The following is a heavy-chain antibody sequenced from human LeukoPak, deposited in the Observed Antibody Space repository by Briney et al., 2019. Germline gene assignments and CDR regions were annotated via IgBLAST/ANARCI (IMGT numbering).Heavy chain of an antibody. CDR1: GGSISTYY. J-gene: IGHJ4*02. Sequence: PSETLSLTSTVSGGSISTYYWNWIRQPPGKGLEWIGYIYYSGATNYNPSLKSRVTISVDTSKNQFSLKLSSVTAADTAVYYCARGVYIAAAQYGFWGQGTLDTVSS. D-gene: IGHD6-13*01. CDR3: ARGVYIAAAQYGF. V-gene: IGHV4-59*01. CDR2: IYYSGAT.